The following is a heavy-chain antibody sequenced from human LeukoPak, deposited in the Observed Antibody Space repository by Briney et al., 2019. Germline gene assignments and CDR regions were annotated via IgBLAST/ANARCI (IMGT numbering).Heavy chain of an antibody. J-gene: IGHJ4*02. CDR2: IYSGGST. Sequence: GGSLRLSCAASGFTLSSNYMSWVRQAPGKGLEWVSVIYSGGSTYYADSVKGRFTISRDNSKNTLYLQMNSLRAEDTAVYYCAREGTNYYFDYWGQGTLVTVSS. V-gene: IGHV3-66*02. D-gene: IGHD1-7*01. CDR3: AREGTNYYFDY. CDR1: GFTLSSNY.